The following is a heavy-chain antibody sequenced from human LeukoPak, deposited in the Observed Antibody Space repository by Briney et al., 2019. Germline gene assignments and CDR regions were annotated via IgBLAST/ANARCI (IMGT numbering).Heavy chain of an antibody. CDR1: GYTFTGYY. CDR3: ARGTYYYDSSGGNCFDP. Sequence: ASVKVSCKASGYTFTGYYMHWVRQAPGQGLEWMGWINPNSGGTNYAQKFQGRVTMTRDTSISTAYMELSRLRSDDTAVYYCARGTYYYDSSGGNCFDPWGQGTLVTVSS. CDR2: INPNSGGT. V-gene: IGHV1-2*02. D-gene: IGHD3-22*01. J-gene: IGHJ5*02.